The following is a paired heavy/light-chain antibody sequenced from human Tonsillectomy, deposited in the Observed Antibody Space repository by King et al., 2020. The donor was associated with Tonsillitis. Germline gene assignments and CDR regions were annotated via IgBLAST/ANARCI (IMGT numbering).Heavy chain of an antibody. CDR1: GGSISSGGYS. J-gene: IGHJ6*03. CDR2: MYHRGIT. D-gene: IGHD2-15*01. CDR3: ARGVVVAAADIYHYFYMDV. Sequence: QLQLQESGSGLVKPSQTLSLTCAVSGGSISSGGYSWSWIRQPPGKGLEWIGYMYHRGITYYNPSLKSRVTISVDRSKNHFSLNLSSVTAADTAVYYCARGVVVAAADIYHYFYMDVWGKGTTVTVSS. V-gene: IGHV4-30-2*01.
Light chain of an antibody. CDR3: QQYNSYPIT. CDR2: KAS. V-gene: IGKV1-5*03. Sequence: DIQMTQSPSTLSASVGDRVTITCRASQSISSWLAWYQQKPGKAPKVLIYKASSLESGVPSRFSGSGSGTEFTLTISSLQPDDFATYYCQQYNSYPITFGPGTKVDIK. J-gene: IGKJ3*01. CDR1: QSISSW.